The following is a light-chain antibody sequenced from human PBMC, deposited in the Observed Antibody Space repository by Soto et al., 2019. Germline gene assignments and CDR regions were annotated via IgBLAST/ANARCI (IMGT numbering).Light chain of an antibody. CDR1: QTISSW. Sequence: DIQMTQSPSTLSGSVGDRVTITCRASQTISSWLAWYQQKPGKAPKLLIYKASTLKSGVPSRFSGSGSGTDFTLTISSLQPEDFAPYYCQQSYSTPLWTFGQGTKV. V-gene: IGKV1-5*03. CDR2: KAS. J-gene: IGKJ1*01. CDR3: QQSYSTPLWT.